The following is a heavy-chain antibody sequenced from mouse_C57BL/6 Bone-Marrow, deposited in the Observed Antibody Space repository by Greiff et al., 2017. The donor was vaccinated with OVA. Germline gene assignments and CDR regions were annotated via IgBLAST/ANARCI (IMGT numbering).Heavy chain of an antibody. V-gene: IGHV5-4*01. Sequence: VQGVASGGGLVQPGGSLSLSCAASGFTFCSSAMSWVRPTPDTKLAWVATISDGGSYTYYPDNVKGRFTISRDKAKNKLYLEMSHLKSEDTAMDYCARDYYPRAMDDWGQGTSVTGSA. CDR2: ISDGGSYT. CDR1: GFTFCSSA. CDR3: ARDYYPRAMDD. J-gene: IGHJ4*01. D-gene: IGHD1-1*01.